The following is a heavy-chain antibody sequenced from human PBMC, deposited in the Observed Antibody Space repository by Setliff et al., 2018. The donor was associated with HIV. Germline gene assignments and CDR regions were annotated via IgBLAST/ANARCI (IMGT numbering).Heavy chain of an antibody. CDR3: ARQKETYYYDSSGYPAYFDY. CDR1: GYSITSGYF. J-gene: IGHJ4*02. Sequence: PSETLSLTCAVSGYSITSGYFWGWIRQPPGKGLEWIGSIYHSGSTYYSPSLKSRVSFSVDTSKNQLSLKLRSATAADSAMYYCARQKETYYYDSSGYPAYFDYWGQGTLVTVSS. V-gene: IGHV4-38-2*01. CDR2: IYHSGST. D-gene: IGHD3-22*01.